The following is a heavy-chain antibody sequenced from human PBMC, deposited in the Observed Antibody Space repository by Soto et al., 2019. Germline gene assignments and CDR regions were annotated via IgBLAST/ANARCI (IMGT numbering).Heavy chain of an antibody. CDR1: GFTFSSYA. V-gene: IGHV3-23*01. CDR3: AKDGASGSYPPYYYYGMDV. J-gene: IGHJ6*02. Sequence: GGSLRLSCAASGFTFSSYAMSWVRQAPGKGLEWVSTISGSGGNAYYADSVKGRFTISRDNSKNTLRLQMNSLRADDTAVYYCAKDGASGSYPPYYYYGMDVWGQGITVTVSS. D-gene: IGHD1-26*01. CDR2: ISGSGGNA.